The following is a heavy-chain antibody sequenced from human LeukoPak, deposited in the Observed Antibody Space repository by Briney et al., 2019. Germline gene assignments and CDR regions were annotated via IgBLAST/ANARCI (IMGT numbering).Heavy chain of an antibody. Sequence: ASVKVSCKASGYTFTHHYIHWVRQAPGQGLEWMGRINPNSGGTNYVQKFQGRVTLTRDSSISTAYMELSRLRSDDTAVYYCARDSADRRVVVITLPFDYWGQGTVVTVSS. CDR2: INPNSGGT. CDR3: ARDSADRRVVVITLPFDY. J-gene: IGHJ4*02. D-gene: IGHD2-21*01. V-gene: IGHV1-2*06. CDR1: GYTFTHHY.